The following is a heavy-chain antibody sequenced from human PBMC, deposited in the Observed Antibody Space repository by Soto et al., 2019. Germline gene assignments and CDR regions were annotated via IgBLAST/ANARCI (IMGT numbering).Heavy chain of an antibody. Sequence: ASVKVSCKASGYTFTKYAMHWVRQAPGPRLEWMGWINAGNGNTKYSQRFQGRVTITRDTSASTAYLELSSLRSEDTAVYYCARSSLQIYESMIDCWGQGTLVTVSS. CDR1: GYTFTKYA. J-gene: IGHJ4*02. D-gene: IGHD3-3*01. CDR2: INAGNGNT. CDR3: ARSSLQIYESMIDC. V-gene: IGHV1-3*01.